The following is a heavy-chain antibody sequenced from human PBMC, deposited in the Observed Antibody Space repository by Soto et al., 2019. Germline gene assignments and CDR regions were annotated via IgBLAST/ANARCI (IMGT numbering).Heavy chain of an antibody. CDR3: ARGGGVGVAGSAAFDM. CDR2: INPATGAA. Sequence: QLHLVQSGAVVKKPGASVTVSCSASGYPVTAYYMHWVRQAPGRGLEWMGGINPATGAAKYTQTFRGRVTMSRDTAKSTGFRELSGLTAEDPAVFYCARGGGVGVAGSAAFDMWGQGTLFTVSS. J-gene: IGHJ3*02. CDR1: GYPVTAYY. V-gene: IGHV1-2*02. D-gene: IGHD3-3*01.